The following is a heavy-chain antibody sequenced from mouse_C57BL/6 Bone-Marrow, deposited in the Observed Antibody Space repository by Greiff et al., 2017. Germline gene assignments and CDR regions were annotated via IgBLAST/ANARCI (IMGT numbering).Heavy chain of an antibody. CDR1: GFSFNTYA. V-gene: IGHV10-1*01. Sequence: EVQRVESGGGLVQPKGSLKLSCAASGFSFNTYAMNWVRQAPGKGLEWVARIRSKSNNYATYYAVSVKDRFTISRDDSESMLYLQMNNLKTEDTAMYYCMRQCGSSHGGYFDVWGTGTTVTVSS. CDR2: IRSKSNNYAT. CDR3: MRQCGSSHGGYFDV. D-gene: IGHD1-1*01. J-gene: IGHJ1*03.